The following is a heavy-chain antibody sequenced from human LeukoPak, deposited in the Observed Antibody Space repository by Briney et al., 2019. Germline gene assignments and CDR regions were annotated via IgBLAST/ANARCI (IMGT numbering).Heavy chain of an antibody. CDR1: GGTFSSYA. Sequence: SVKVSCKASGGTFSSYAISWVRQAPGQGLEWMGRIIPIFGTANYAQKFQGRVTITTDESTSTAYMELSSLRSEDTAVYYCAEGNSARNWFDPWGQGTLVTVSS. V-gene: IGHV1-69*05. D-gene: IGHD1-1*01. CDR2: IIPIFGTA. J-gene: IGHJ5*02. CDR3: AEGNSARNWFDP.